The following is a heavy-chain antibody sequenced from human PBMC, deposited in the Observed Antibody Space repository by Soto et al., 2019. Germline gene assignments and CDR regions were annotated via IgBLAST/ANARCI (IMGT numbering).Heavy chain of an antibody. CDR3: TTGLIAGDHYGMDV. J-gene: IGHJ6*02. D-gene: IGHD6-13*01. Sequence: PGGSLRLSCAASGFTFSNAWMSWVRQAPGKGLEWVGRIKSKTDGGTTDYAAPVKGRFTISRDDSKNTLYLQMNSLKTEDTAVYYCTTGLIAGDHYGMDVWGQGTTVTAP. CDR2: IKSKTDGGTT. CDR1: GFTFSNAW. V-gene: IGHV3-15*01.